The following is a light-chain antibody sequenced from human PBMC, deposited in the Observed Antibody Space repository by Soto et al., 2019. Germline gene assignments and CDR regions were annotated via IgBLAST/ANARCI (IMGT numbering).Light chain of an antibody. CDR2: AAS. V-gene: IGKV1-12*01. Sequence: IQMTQSPSSVSATVGDRVTITCRASQDISSWLAWYQQKPGKAPKLLIYAASSLQSGVPSRFSGSGSGTDFTLTISSLQPEDSAIYYRQKAYNFPKTFGPGTKVDIK. J-gene: IGKJ3*01. CDR3: QKAYNFPKT. CDR1: QDISSW.